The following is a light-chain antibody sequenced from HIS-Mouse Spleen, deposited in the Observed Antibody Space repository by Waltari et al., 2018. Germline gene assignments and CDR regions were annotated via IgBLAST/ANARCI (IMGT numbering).Light chain of an antibody. Sequence: SYELTQPPSVSLSPGQTARITCSGDSLPTKYAYWYQQKSGQAPALVIYEDSKPPSGIPERFSGSSSGTMATLTISGAQVEDEADYYCYSTDSSGNHRVFGGGTKLTVL. CDR3: YSTDSSGNHRV. V-gene: IGLV3-10*01. CDR1: SLPTKY. CDR2: EDS. J-gene: IGLJ2*01.